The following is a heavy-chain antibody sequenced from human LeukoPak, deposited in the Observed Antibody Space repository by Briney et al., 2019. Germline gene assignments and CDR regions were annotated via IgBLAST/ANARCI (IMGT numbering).Heavy chain of an antibody. CDR3: AKTGYCSGGSCYSHVEDTFDI. J-gene: IGHJ3*02. V-gene: IGHV1-2*02. Sequence: ASVKVSCKASGYTFTGYYMHWVRQAPGQGLEWMGWINPNSGGTNYAQKFQGRVTMTRDTSISTAHMELSRLRSDDTAVYYCAKTGYCSGGSCYSHVEDTFDIGGQGTMVTVS. CDR1: GYTFTGYY. CDR2: INPNSGGT. D-gene: IGHD2-15*01.